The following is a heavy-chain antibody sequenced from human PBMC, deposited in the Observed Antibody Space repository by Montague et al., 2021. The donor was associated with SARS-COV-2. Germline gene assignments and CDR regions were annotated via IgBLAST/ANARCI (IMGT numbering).Heavy chain of an antibody. J-gene: IGHJ5*02. Sequence: SETLSLTCAVYGGSVSDYYWSWIRQPPGKGQEWVGEINHSGSTNYNPSLKSRVTTSVDTSKNQFSLKLTSVTAADTAVYYCARGPRITMIVVVITDIWFDPWGQGTLVTVSS. V-gene: IGHV4-34*01. CDR1: GGSVSDYY. CDR2: INHSGST. D-gene: IGHD3-22*01. CDR3: ARGPRITMIVVVITDIWFDP.